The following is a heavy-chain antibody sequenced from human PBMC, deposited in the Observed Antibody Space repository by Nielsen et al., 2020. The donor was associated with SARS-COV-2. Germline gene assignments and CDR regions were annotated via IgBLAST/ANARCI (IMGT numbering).Heavy chain of an antibody. D-gene: IGHD6-6*01. CDR3: AKDQGYGAARHYYMDV. Sequence: SETLSLTCTVSGGPISGYYWSWIRQPPGEGLEWIGYIDYSGSTNFSPSLKSRVTISLDTSKNQFSLRLSSMTAADTAVYYCAKDQGYGAARHYYMDVWGKGTTVTVSS. CDR2: IDYSGST. J-gene: IGHJ6*03. CDR1: GGPISGYY. V-gene: IGHV4-59*01.